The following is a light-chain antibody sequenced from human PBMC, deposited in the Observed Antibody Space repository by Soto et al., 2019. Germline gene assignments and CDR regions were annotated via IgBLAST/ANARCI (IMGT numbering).Light chain of an antibody. CDR3: MQGTHGPPFTWT. CDR1: QSLVYSDGNTY. V-gene: IGKV2-30*01. CDR2: KVS. J-gene: IGKJ1*01. Sequence: DVVMTQSPLSLPVTLGQPASISCRSSQSLVYSDGNTYLNWFQQRPGQSPRRLIYKVSNRDSGVPDRFSGSGSGADFTLKISRVEAADVGVYYRMQGTHGPPFTWTFGQGTKVEIK.